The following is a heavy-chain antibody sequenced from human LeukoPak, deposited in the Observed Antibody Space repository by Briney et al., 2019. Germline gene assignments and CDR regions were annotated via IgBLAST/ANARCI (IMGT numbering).Heavy chain of an antibody. V-gene: IGHV4-38-2*02. Sequence: PSQTLSLTCTVSVYSISSGYYWGWIRQPPGKGLEWIGSIHHSGITYYNPSLKSRVTISVDTSKNQFSLRVDSVTAADTAVYYCARDLYDDNRYFDFWGQGILVTVSS. D-gene: IGHD1-14*01. CDR2: IHHSGIT. J-gene: IGHJ4*02. CDR3: ARDLYDDNRYFDF. CDR1: VYSISSGYY.